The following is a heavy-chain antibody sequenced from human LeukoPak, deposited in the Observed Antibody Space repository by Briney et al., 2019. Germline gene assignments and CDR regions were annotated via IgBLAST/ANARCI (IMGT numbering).Heavy chain of an antibody. Sequence: PSETLSLTCAVSGYSISSGYFWGWIRQPAGKGLEWIGRIYTSGSTNYNPSLKSRVTMSVDTSKNQFSLKLSSVTAADTAVYYCARGDDYATIGYWGQGTLVTVSS. CDR3: ARGDDYATIGY. J-gene: IGHJ4*02. V-gene: IGHV4-4*07. D-gene: IGHD5-24*01. CDR2: IYTSGST. CDR1: GYSISSGYF.